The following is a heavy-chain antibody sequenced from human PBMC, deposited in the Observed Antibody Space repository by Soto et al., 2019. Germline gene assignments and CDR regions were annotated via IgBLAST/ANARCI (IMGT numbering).Heavy chain of an antibody. J-gene: IGHJ3*02. CDR3: ARDLTYYYGSGSYYNGDDAFDI. CDR2: ISSSSSYI. V-gene: IGHV3-21*01. Sequence: EVQLVESGGGLVKPGGSLRLSCAASGFTFSSYSMNWVRQAPGKGLEWVSSISSSSSYIYYADSVKGRFTISRDNAKNSLYLQMNSLRAEDTAVYYYARDLTYYYGSGSYYNGDDAFDIWGQGTMVTVSS. CDR1: GFTFSSYS. D-gene: IGHD3-10*01.